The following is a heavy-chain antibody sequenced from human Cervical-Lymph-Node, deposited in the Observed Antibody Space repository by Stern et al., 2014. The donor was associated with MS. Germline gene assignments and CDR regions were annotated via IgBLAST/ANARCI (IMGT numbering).Heavy chain of an antibody. Sequence: EEQLEESGAEVKKPGESLKISCKVSGYSFSNFWFGWVRQMPGKGLEWIAILYPGDSDTRYNTSFHGQFHISADKSISNDNLQWISLRASDSSTYYCARRVHVYDGADHWGQGTLVTVSS. CDR1: GYSFSNFW. CDR3: ARRVHVYDGADH. D-gene: IGHD5/OR15-5a*01. V-gene: IGHV5-51*03. J-gene: IGHJ4*02. CDR2: LYPGDSDT.